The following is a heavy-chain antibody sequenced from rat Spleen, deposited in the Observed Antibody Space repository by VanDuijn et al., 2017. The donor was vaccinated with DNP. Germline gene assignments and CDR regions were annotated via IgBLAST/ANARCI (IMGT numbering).Heavy chain of an antibody. V-gene: IGHV5-58*01. CDR3: AKDFHFYAMDA. CDR1: GFTFSSYW. J-gene: IGHJ4*01. CDR2: ISSDGGHT. Sequence: EVQLLDTGGGLVQPGGTLKLSCVASGFTFSSYWMHWIRQAPGKGLEWVASISSDGGHTHCRDSVKGRFTVSRDNAENTVYLQMNSLRSEDTATYFCAKDFHFYAMDAWGQGTSVTVSS.